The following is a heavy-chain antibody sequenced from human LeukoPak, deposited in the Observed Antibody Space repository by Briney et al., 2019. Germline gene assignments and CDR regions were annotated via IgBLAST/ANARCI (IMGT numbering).Heavy chain of an antibody. J-gene: IGHJ4*02. CDR2: ISSSSSYI. CDR3: ARDPNAAAGTPGGVY. D-gene: IGHD6-13*01. V-gene: IGHV3-21*01. CDR1: GFTFSSYS. Sequence: PGGSLRLSCAASGFTFSSYSMNWVRQAPGKGLEWVSSISSSSSYIYYADSVKGRFTISRDNAKNSLYLQMNSLRAEDTAVYYCARDPNAAAGTPGGVYWGQGTLVTVSS.